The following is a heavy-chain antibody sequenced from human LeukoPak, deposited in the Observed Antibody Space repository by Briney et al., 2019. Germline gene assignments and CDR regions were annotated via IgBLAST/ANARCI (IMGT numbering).Heavy chain of an antibody. Sequence: GGSLRLSCAASGFTFDDYAMHWVRQAPGKGLEWVSLISGDGGSTYYADSVKGRFTISRDNSKNSLYLQMNRLRTEDTALYYCAKDLYYYDSSGYPIDPWGQGTLVTVSS. CDR3: AKDLYYYDSSGYPIDP. J-gene: IGHJ5*02. D-gene: IGHD3-22*01. CDR1: GFTFDDYA. V-gene: IGHV3-43*02. CDR2: ISGDGGST.